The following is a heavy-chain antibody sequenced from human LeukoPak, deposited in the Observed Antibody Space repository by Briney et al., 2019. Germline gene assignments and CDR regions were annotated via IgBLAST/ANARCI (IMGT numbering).Heavy chain of an antibody. Sequence: SETLSLTCTVSGGSISSISYYWGWIRQPPGKGLEWIGSIYYSGSTYYNPSLKSRVTISVDTSKNQFSLKLSSVTAADTAVYYCARVNPTVTTVYTDSFSSRTTRQYFDYWGQGTLVTVSS. CDR1: GGSISSISYY. V-gene: IGHV4-39*07. D-gene: IGHD4-17*01. J-gene: IGHJ4*02. CDR3: ARVNPTVTTVYTDSFSSRTTRQYFDY. CDR2: IYYSGST.